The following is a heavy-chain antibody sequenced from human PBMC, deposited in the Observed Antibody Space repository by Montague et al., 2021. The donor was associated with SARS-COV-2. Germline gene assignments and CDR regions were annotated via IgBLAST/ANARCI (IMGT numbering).Heavy chain of an antibody. CDR3: ARHGPNDYYHSRYFDL. J-gene: IGHJ2*01. D-gene: IGHD3-10*01. Sequence: SVTLSLTCIVSGGSISSRTYYWGWIRQPPGKGLEWIGSIFYDGSTYYNPSLKSRVTISVDTSKNQFSLNLSSVTAADTAVYYCARHGPNDYYHSRYFDLWGRGTLITVSS. CDR2: IFYDGST. CDR1: GGSISSRTYY. V-gene: IGHV4-39*01.